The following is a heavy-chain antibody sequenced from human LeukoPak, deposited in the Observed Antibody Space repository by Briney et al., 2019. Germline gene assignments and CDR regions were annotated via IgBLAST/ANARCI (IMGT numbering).Heavy chain of an antibody. CDR2: ISAYNGNT. D-gene: IGHD6-13*01. CDR1: GYTFTSYG. J-gene: IGHJ4*02. CDR3: ARDKAAAGTGQDFDY. Sequence: GASVKVSCKASGYTFTSYGISWVRQAPGQGLEWMGWISAYNGNTNYAQKLQGRVTMTTDTSTSKAYMELRSLRSDDTAVYYCARDKAAAGTGQDFDYWGQGTLVTVSS. V-gene: IGHV1-18*01.